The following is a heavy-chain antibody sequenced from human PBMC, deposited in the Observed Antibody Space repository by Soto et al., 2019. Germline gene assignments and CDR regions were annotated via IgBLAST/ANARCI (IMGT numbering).Heavy chain of an antibody. CDR1: GFTFSSYS. CDR3: ARDSSIAAAGTESSYYYYYMDV. V-gene: IGHV3-21*01. D-gene: IGHD6-13*01. CDR2: ISSSSSYI. Sequence: LSCAASGFTFSSYSMNWVRQAPGKGLEWVSSISSSSSYIYYADSVKGRFTISRDNAKNSLYLQMNSLRAEDTAVYYCARDSSIAAAGTESSYYYYYMDVWGKGTTVTV. J-gene: IGHJ6*03.